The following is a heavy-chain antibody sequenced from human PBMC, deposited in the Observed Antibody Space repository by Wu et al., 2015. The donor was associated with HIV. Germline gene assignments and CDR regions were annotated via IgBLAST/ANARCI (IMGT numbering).Heavy chain of an antibody. Sequence: QVQLAQSGAEVKKPGSSVKVSCKASGDTFSNYAINWVRQAPGQGLEWMGGIISIFDIVNYAQKFQGRATITADKSTSTSYMELSSLKSDDTAMYYCVRDQQWPPEHYHYYGMDVWGQGTTITVSS. D-gene: IGHD6-19*01. J-gene: IGHJ6*02. CDR3: VRDQQWPPEHYHYYGMDV. CDR2: IISIFDIV. V-gene: IGHV1-69*14. CDR1: GDTFSNYA.